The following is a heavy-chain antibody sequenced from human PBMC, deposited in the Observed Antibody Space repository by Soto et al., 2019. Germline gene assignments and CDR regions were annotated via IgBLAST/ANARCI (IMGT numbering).Heavy chain of an antibody. D-gene: IGHD2-21*01. J-gene: IGHJ1*01. CDR1: GFTFSSYS. V-gene: IGHV3-21*01. Sequence: EVQLVESGGGLVKPGGSLRLSCAASGFTFSSYSMNWVRQAPGKGLEWVSSISSSSSYIYYADSVKGRFTISRDNAKNSLYLQINSLRAEDTAVYYCARSSDVVVIAIGYFQHWGQGTLVTVSS. CDR3: ARSSDVVVIAIGYFQH. CDR2: ISSSSSYI.